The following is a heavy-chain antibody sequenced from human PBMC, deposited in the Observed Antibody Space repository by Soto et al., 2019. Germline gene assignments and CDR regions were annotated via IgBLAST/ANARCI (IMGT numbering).Heavy chain of an antibody. Sequence: EEQLVESGGGLVKPGGSLRLSCEASGFTFIYAWMSWVRQAPGKGLEWVGHIKSNTDGGTTDYAAPVNGRFTISRDDSKTTLYLQMSSLKTEDTAVYYCTPDPILAAAGGSDPWGQGTLVTVSS. CDR2: IKSNTDGGTT. D-gene: IGHD6-13*01. CDR1: GFTFIYAW. J-gene: IGHJ5*02. V-gene: IGHV3-15*01. CDR3: TPDPILAAAGGSDP.